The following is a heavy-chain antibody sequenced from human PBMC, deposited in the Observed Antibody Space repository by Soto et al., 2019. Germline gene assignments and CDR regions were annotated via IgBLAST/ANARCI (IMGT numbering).Heavy chain of an antibody. CDR1: GYTSTSYG. J-gene: IGHJ4*02. CDR2: ISAYNGNT. CDR3: ARLHHYDSSGYLDY. Sequence: ASVKVSCKAYGYTSTSYGVTWVRQAPGQGLEWMGWISAYNGNTNYAQKLQGRVTMTTDTSTSTAYMELRSLRPDDTAVYYCARLHHYDSSGYLDYWGQGTPVTVSS. V-gene: IGHV1-18*04. D-gene: IGHD3-22*01.